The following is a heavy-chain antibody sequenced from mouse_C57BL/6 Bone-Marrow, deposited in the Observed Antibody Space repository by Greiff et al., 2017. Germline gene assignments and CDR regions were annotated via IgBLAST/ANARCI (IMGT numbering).Heavy chain of an antibody. CDR3: ARDWDYYDFLYAMDY. CDR1: GFTFTDYY. Sequence: EVHLVESGGGLVQPGGSLSLSCAASGFTFTDYYMSWVRQPPGKALEWLGFIRNKANGYTTEYSASVKGRFTISRDNYQSILYLQMNALRAEDSATYYCARDWDYYDFLYAMDYWGQGTSVTVSS. V-gene: IGHV7-3*01. J-gene: IGHJ4*01. D-gene: IGHD2-4*01. CDR2: IRNKANGYTT.